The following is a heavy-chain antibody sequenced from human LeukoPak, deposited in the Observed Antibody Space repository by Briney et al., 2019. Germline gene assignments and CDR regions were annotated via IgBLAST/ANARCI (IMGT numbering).Heavy chain of an antibody. J-gene: IGHJ4*02. Sequence: PSETLSLTRTVSGGSISSYYWSWIRQPPGKGLEWIGYIYYSGSTNYNPSLKSRVTISVDTSKNQFSLKLSSVTAADTAVYYCARVYYYDSSGYYYFDYWGQGALVTVSS. CDR1: GGSISSYY. CDR2: IYYSGST. D-gene: IGHD3-22*01. V-gene: IGHV4-59*01. CDR3: ARVYYYDSSGYYYFDY.